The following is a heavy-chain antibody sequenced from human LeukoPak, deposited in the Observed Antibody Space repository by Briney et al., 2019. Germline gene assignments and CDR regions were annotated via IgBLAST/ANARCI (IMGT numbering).Heavy chain of an antibody. J-gene: IGHJ4*02. CDR3: ASHYQSGSDY. CDR1: GYTLNELS. Sequence: ASVKVSCKVSGYTLNELSMHWVRQAPGKGLEWMGGFDPEDGETIYAQKFQGRVTITADESTSTAYMELSSLRSEDTAVYYCASHYQSGSDYWGQGTLVTVSS. D-gene: IGHD2-2*01. CDR2: FDPEDGET. V-gene: IGHV1-24*01.